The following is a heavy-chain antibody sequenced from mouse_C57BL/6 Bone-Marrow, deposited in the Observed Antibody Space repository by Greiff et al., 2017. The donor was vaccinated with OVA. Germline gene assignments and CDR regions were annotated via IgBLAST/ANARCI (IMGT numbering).Heavy chain of an antibody. CDR1: GYAFSSSW. CDR3: ARHEDGYYASYFDY. Sequence: QVQLQQSGPELVKPGASVKISCKASGYAFSSSWMNWVKQRPGKGLEWIGRIYPGDGDTTYNGKFKGKATLTADNSSSTAYMQLSSLTSEDSAVYVCARHEDGYYASYFDYGGRGTTLTVSS. V-gene: IGHV1-82*01. CDR2: IYPGDGDT. J-gene: IGHJ2*01. D-gene: IGHD2-3*01.